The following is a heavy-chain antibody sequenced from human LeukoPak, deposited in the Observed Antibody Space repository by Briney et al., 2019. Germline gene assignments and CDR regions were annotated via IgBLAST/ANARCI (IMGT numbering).Heavy chain of an antibody. D-gene: IGHD3-10*01. Sequence: ASVKVSCTASGYIFTAYFMHWVRQAPGQGLEWMGWINPNSGGTNYAQKFQGRVTMTRDTSISTAYMELSRLRSDDTAVYYCARGKGEQFGELLVDYWGQGTLVTVSS. J-gene: IGHJ4*02. V-gene: IGHV1-2*02. CDR3: ARGKGEQFGELLVDY. CDR1: GYIFTAYF. CDR2: INPNSGGT.